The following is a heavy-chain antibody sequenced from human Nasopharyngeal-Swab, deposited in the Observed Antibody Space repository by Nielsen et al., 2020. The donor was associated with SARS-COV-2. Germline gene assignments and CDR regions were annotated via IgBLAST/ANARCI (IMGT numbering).Heavy chain of an antibody. CDR3: ARDQRSYFDY. CDR2: IKQDGSEK. J-gene: IGHJ4*02. CDR1: GFTFSSYW. Sequence: GGSLRLSCAASGFTFSSYWVSWVRQAPGKGLEWVANIKQDGSEKYYVDSVKGRFTISRDNAKNSLYLQMNSLRAEDTAVYYCARDQRSYFDYWGQGTLVTVSS. V-gene: IGHV3-7*03.